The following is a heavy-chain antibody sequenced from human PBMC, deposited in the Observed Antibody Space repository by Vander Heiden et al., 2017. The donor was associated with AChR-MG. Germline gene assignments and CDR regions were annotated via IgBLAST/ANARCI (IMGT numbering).Heavy chain of an antibody. CDR1: GSTFSGNW. Sequence: EVQLVESGGGLVQPGGSLSLSCAAPGSTFSGNWMHWVRQAPGKGLVWVSRINTDGITTNYADSVKGRFTISRDNAKNTLSLQMNSLRAEDTAVYYCARSRSGSRNSLDYWGQGTLVTVSS. CDR3: ARSRSGSRNSLDY. V-gene: IGHV3-74*01. D-gene: IGHD1-26*01. J-gene: IGHJ4*02. CDR2: INTDGITT.